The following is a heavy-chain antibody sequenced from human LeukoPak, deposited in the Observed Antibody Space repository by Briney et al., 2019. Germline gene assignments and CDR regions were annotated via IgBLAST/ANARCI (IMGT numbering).Heavy chain of an antibody. Sequence: GGSLKLSCAASGFSFSGSAIHWVRQASGRGLEWVGRIRSNTNNYATTYAESVKGRFTISRDESKNTAYLQMNSLKTEDTAVYYCAKDMGEDGSYYLDYWGQGTLVTVSS. J-gene: IGHJ4*02. CDR1: GFSFSGSA. D-gene: IGHD1-26*01. CDR3: AKDMGEDGSYYLDY. V-gene: IGHV3-73*01. CDR2: IRSNTNNYAT.